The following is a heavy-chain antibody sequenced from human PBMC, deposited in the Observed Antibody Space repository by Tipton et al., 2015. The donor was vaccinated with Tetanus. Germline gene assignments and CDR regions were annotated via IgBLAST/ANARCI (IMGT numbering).Heavy chain of an antibody. CDR3: AREADCSGGSCFSGDFDN. J-gene: IGHJ4*02. CDR1: GFIFSSYG. CDR2: SWYDGTDK. V-gene: IGHV3-33*01. D-gene: IGHD2-15*01. Sequence: SGFIFSSYGIHWVRQAPGKGLEWVAVSWYDGTDKYYADSVKGRFTISRDNSKNPLYLQMDSLRAEDTAVYYCAREADCSGGSCFSGDFDNWGQGTQVTVSS.